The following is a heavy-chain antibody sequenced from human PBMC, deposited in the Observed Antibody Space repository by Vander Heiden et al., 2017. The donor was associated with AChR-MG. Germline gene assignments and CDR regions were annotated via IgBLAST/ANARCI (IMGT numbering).Heavy chain of an antibody. D-gene: IGHD6-13*01. CDR1: AGSFSGYY. J-gene: IGHJ6*02. CDR3: ARGIGSSWYEYYYGMDV. V-gene: IGHV4-34*01. Sequence: QVQLQQWGAGLLKPSETLSLTCAVYAGSFSGYYWSWIRQPPGKGLEWIGEINHSGSTNYNPSLKSRVTISVDTSKNQFSLKLSSVTAADTAVYYCARGIGSSWYEYYYGMDVWGQGTTVTVSS. CDR2: INHSGST.